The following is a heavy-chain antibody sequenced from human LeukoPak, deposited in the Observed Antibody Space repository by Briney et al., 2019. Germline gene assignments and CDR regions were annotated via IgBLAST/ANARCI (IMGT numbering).Heavy chain of an antibody. D-gene: IGHD3-3*01. Sequence: GGSLRLSCAASGFTFNSYAMSWVRQAPGKGLEWVSAISGSGGSTYYADSVKGRFTISRDNSKNTLYLQMNSLRAEDTAVYYCAKDHYDFWSGYYIHFDYSGQGTLVTVSS. CDR3: AKDHYDFWSGYYIHFDY. CDR2: ISGSGGST. J-gene: IGHJ4*02. V-gene: IGHV3-23*01. CDR1: GFTFNSYA.